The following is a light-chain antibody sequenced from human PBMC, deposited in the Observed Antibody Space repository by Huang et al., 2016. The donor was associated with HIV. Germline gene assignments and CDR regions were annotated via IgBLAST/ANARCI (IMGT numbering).Light chain of an antibody. CDR2: GAS. CDR3: QQSYSTLWT. J-gene: IGKJ1*01. CDR1: QSISSY. Sequence: DIQMTQSPSSLFASVGDRVTITCRARQSISSYLNWYQQKPGKAPKLLIYGASSLQSGVPSRCSGSGSGTDFTLTIRRLQPEDFATYYCQQSYSTLWTFGQGTKVEIK. V-gene: IGKV1-39*01.